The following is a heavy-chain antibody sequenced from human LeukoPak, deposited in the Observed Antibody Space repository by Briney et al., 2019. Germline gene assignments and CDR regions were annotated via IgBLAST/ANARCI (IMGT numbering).Heavy chain of an antibody. Sequence: GGSLRLSCAASGFTFSSYGMHWVRQAPGKGLEWVAFIRYDGSNKYYADSVKGRFTISRDNSKNTLYLQMNSLRAEDTAVYYCAKGSTPTYYYDSSGYQAYFDYWGQGTLVTVSS. CDR1: GFTFSSYG. CDR3: AKGSTPTYYYDSSGYQAYFDY. D-gene: IGHD3-22*01. V-gene: IGHV3-30*02. CDR2: IRYDGSNK. J-gene: IGHJ4*02.